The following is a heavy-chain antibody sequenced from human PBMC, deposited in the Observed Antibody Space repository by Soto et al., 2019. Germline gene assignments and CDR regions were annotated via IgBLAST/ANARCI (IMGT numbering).Heavy chain of an antibody. CDR3: ARSSTSANYFDY. J-gene: IGHJ4*02. D-gene: IGHD2-2*01. V-gene: IGHV4-31*03. Sequence: SETLSLTCTVSGGSISSCGYYWSWIRQHPGKGLEWIGYIYYSGSTYYNPSLKSRVTISVDTSKNQFSLKLNSVTAADTAVYYCARSSTSANYFDYWGQGTLVTVSS. CDR2: IYYSGST. CDR1: GGSISSCGYY.